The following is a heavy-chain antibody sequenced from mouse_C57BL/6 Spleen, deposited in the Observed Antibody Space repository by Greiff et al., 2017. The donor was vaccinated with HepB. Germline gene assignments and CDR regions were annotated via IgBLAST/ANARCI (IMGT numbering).Heavy chain of an antibody. CDR1: GYTFTSYW. CDR3: TRSPFYGYYAMDY. D-gene: IGHD1-1*02. J-gene: IGHJ4*01. CDR2: IYPGNSDT. V-gene: IGHV1-5*01. Sequence: VQLQQSGTVLARPGASVKMSCKTSGYTFTSYWMHWVKQRPGQGLEWIGAIYPGNSDTSYNQKFKGKAKLTAVTSASTAYMELSSLTNEDSAVYYCTRSPFYGYYAMDYWGHGTSVTVSS.